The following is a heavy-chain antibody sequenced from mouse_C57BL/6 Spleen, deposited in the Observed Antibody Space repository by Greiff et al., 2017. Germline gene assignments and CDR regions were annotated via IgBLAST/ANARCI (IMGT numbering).Heavy chain of an antibody. Sequence: EVQGVESGAELVRPGASVKLSCTASGFNIKDDYMHWVKQRPEQGLEWIGWIDPENGDTEYASKFQGKATITADTSSNTAYLQLSSLTSEDTAVYYCTFYYDYVAYWGQGTLVTVSA. V-gene: IGHV14-4*01. D-gene: IGHD2-4*01. CDR3: TFYYDYVAY. CDR1: GFNIKDDY. J-gene: IGHJ3*01. CDR2: IDPENGDT.